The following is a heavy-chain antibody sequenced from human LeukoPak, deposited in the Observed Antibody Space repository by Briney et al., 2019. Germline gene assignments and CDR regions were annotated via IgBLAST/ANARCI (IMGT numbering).Heavy chain of an antibody. J-gene: IGHJ4*02. CDR2: IDADSGYT. CDR1: GYTFTDHY. Sequence: ASVKVSCKASGYTFTDHYMHWVRQAPAQGLEWMGWIDADSGYTNYAQKFQGRVTMTRDTSITTAYMELSSLRSDDTAVYYCARTDTAMVTVGYWGQGTLVTVSS. V-gene: IGHV1-2*02. CDR3: ARTDTAMVTVGY. D-gene: IGHD5-18*01.